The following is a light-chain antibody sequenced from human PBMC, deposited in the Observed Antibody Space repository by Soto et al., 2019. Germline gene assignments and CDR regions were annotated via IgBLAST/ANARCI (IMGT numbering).Light chain of an antibody. CDR1: QSVSNNY. Sequence: GLPRSPATLPMSPGERATLYFRASQSVSNNYLAWYQQKPGQAPRLLIYGASNRATGIPYRLTGSGSGTDFTVSISRLEPEDFAVHYCQQYGSSGTFGQGTKVDIK. J-gene: IGKJ1*01. CDR3: QQYGSSGT. V-gene: IGKV3-20*01. CDR2: GAS.